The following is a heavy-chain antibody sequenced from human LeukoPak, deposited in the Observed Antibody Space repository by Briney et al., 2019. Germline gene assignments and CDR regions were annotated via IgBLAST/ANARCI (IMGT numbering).Heavy chain of an antibody. V-gene: IGHV3-30*04. Sequence: GRSLRLSCAASGFTFSSYAMHWVRQAPGKGLKWVAVISYDGSNKYYADSVKGRFTISRDNSKDTLYLQMNSLRAEDTAVYYCARDLYSSGWYADYWGQGTLVTVSS. J-gene: IGHJ4*02. CDR1: GFTFSSYA. CDR3: ARDLYSSGWYADY. CDR2: ISYDGSNK. D-gene: IGHD6-19*01.